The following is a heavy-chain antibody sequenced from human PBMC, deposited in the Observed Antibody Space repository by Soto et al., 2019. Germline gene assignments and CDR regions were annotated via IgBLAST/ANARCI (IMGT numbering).Heavy chain of an antibody. J-gene: IGHJ4*02. D-gene: IGHD3-16*02. CDR3: AHGPEHLGELSFSYFDY. Sequence: QITLKESGPTLVKPTQTLTLTCTFSGFSLSTSGVGVGWIRQPPGKALDWLALIYWDDDKRFSPSLKSRLTITKDTSKNQVVLTMTNMDPVDTATYYCAHGPEHLGELSFSYFDYWGQGILVTVSS. CDR1: GFSLSTSGVG. V-gene: IGHV2-5*02. CDR2: IYWDDDK.